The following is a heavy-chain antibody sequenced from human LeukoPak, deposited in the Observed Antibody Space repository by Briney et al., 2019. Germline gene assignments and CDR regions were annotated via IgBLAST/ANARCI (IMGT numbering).Heavy chain of an antibody. D-gene: IGHD3-22*01. CDR2: MNPNSGNT. Sequence: GASVKVSCKASGYTFTSYDINWVRQATGQGLEWMGWMNPNSGNTGYAQKFQGRVTMTRNTSISPAYMELSSLRSEDTAVYYCARDLSYYDSSGYLYYGMDVWGQGTTVTVSS. CDR3: ARDLSYYDSSGYLYYGMDV. J-gene: IGHJ6*02. V-gene: IGHV1-8*01. CDR1: GYTFTSYD.